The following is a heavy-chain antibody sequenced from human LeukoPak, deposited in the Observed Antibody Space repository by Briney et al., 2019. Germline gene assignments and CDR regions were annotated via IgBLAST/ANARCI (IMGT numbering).Heavy chain of an antibody. CDR1: GGTFSSYA. CDR3: ARGTLGDYWFDP. Sequence: GASVKVSCXASGGTFSSYAISWVRQAPGQGLAWMGGIIPIFGTANYAQKFQGRVTITTDESTSTAYMELSSLRSEDTAVYYCARGTLGDYWFDPWGQGTLVTVSS. V-gene: IGHV1-69*05. CDR2: IIPIFGTA. J-gene: IGHJ5*02. D-gene: IGHD2-21*02.